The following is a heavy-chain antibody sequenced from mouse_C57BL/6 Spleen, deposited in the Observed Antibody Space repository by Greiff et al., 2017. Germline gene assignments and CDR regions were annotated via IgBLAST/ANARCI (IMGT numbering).Heavy chain of an antibody. Sequence: QVQLQQPGAELVKPGASVKLSCKASGYTFTSYWMHWVKQRPGRGLEWIGRIDPNSGGTKYNEKFKSKATLTVDKSSSTAYMELRSLTSEDTAVYYCARGVLRSGAWFAYWGQGTLVTVSA. D-gene: IGHD1-1*01. CDR3: ARGVLRSGAWFAY. J-gene: IGHJ3*01. CDR1: GYTFTSYW. CDR2: IDPNSGGT. V-gene: IGHV1-62-3*01.